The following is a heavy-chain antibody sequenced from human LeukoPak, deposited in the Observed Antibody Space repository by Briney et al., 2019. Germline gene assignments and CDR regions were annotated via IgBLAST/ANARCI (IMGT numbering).Heavy chain of an antibody. CDR3: ARGFRAFDF. J-gene: IGHJ3*01. CDR2: ICSTSTSI. Sequence: GGSLRLSCAASGFTFSSHTMNWVRQAPGKGLEWVSSICSTSTSIYHADSVKGRFTISRDNTKNSLYLQMNSLRAEDTAVYYCARGFRAFDFWAQGTVVTVSS. V-gene: IGHV3-21*01. CDR1: GFTFSSHT.